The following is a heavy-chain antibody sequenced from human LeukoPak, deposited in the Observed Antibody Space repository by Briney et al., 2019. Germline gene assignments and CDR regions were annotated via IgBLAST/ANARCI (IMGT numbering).Heavy chain of an antibody. J-gene: IGHJ6*03. CDR1: GGSISSYY. CDR2: MYTSGST. CDR3: ARVWSEWSPNYMDV. D-gene: IGHD3-3*01. V-gene: IGHV4-4*07. Sequence: SETLSLTCTVSGGSISSYYWSWIRQPAGKGLEWIGRMYTSGSTNYNPSLKSRVTISVDTSKNQFSLKLSSVTAADTAVYYCARVWSEWSPNYMDVWGKGTTVTVSS.